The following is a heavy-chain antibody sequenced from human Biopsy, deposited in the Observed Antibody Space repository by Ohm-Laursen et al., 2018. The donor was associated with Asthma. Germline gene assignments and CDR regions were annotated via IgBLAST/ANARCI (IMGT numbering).Heavy chain of an antibody. V-gene: IGHV4-39*01. CDR1: GGSMSSSSYY. J-gene: IGHJ4*02. CDR3: VSPPGY. Sequence: SETLSLTCTVSGGSMSSSSYYWGWIRQPPGKGLEWMGSISYTGSAHHNPSLKSRVTLSVDASKNQFSLKLTSVTAADTAVYYCVSPPGYWGQGTRVTVSS. CDR2: ISYTGSA.